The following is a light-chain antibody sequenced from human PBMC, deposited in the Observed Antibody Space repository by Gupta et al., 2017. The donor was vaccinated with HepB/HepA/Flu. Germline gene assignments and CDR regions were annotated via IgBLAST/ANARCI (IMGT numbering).Light chain of an antibody. Sequence: VLTQSPGTLSLSPGERATLSCRASQTVSDTNLAWYQQKPGQAPRLLIYGISYRATGISDRFSGGGSGTDFTLTITRLEPEDSAVYYCQHYSGASLYTFGQGSKVEVK. CDR2: GIS. CDR1: QTVSDTN. J-gene: IGKJ2*01. CDR3: QHYSGASLYT. V-gene: IGKV3-20*01.